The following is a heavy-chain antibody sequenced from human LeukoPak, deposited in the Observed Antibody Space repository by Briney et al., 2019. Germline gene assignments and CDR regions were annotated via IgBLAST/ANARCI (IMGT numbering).Heavy chain of an antibody. V-gene: IGHV3-33*01. CDR2: IWYDGSNK. D-gene: IGHD3-3*01. CDR3: ARADHYDFWSGPYGGWFDP. CDR1: GFAFSSYG. J-gene: IGHJ5*02. Sequence: PGGSLRLSWAASGFAFSSYGMHWVRQAPGKGLEWVAVIWYDGSNKYYADSVKGRFTISRDNAKNSLYLQMNSLRAEDTAVYYCARADHYDFWSGPYGGWFDPWGQGTLVTVSS.